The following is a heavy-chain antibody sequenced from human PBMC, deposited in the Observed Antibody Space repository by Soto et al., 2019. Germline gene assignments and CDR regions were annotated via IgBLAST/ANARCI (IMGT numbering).Heavy chain of an antibody. J-gene: IGHJ6*02. Sequence: GGSLRLSCAAPGFTFSSYAMSWVRQAPGKGLEWVSAISGSGGSTYYADSVKGRFTISRDNSKNTLYLQMNSLRAEDTAVYYCAKDLGDCISTSCYFYYYYGMDVWGQGTTVTVSS. CDR3: AKDLGDCISTSCYFYYYYGMDV. CDR1: GFTFSSYA. CDR2: ISGSGGST. D-gene: IGHD2-2*01. V-gene: IGHV3-23*01.